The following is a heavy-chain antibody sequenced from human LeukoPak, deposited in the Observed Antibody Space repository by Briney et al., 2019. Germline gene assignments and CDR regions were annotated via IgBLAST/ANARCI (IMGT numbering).Heavy chain of an antibody. Sequence: GGSLRLSCAASRFTFSSYSMNWVRQAPGKGLEWVSSISSSSSYIYYADSVKGRFTISRDNAKNSLYLQMNSLRAEDTAVYYCARASPSIAAIDYWGQGTLVTVSS. V-gene: IGHV3-21*01. CDR1: RFTFSSYS. CDR2: ISSSSSYI. J-gene: IGHJ4*02. D-gene: IGHD6-6*01. CDR3: ARASPSIAAIDY.